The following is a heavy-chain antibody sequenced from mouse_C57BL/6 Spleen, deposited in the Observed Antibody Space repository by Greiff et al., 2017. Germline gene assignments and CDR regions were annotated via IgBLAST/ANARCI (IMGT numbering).Heavy chain of an antibody. V-gene: IGHV1-18*01. CDR3: ARKLTGPYWYFDV. CDR1: GYTFTDYN. CDR2: ITPNNGGT. Sequence: VQLQQSGPELVKPGASVKIPCKASGYTFTDYNMDWVKQSHGKSLEWIGDITPNNGGTIYNQKFKGKATLTVDKSSSTAYMELRSLTSEDTAVYYCARKLTGPYWYFDVWGTGTTVTVSS. J-gene: IGHJ1*03. D-gene: IGHD4-1*01.